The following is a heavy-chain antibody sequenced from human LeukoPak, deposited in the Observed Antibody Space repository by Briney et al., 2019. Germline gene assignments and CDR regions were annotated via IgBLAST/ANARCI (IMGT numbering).Heavy chain of an antibody. J-gene: IGHJ5*02. CDR1: GGSISSSSYY. CDR2: IYYSGST. V-gene: IGHV4-39*01. D-gene: IGHD2-2*02. CDR3: ARIPGGALNWFDP. Sequence: PSETLSLTCTVSGGSISSSSYYWGWIRQPPGKGLEWIGSIYYSGSTYYNPSLKSRVTVSVDTSKNQFSLKLSSVTAADTAAYYCARIPGGALNWFDPWGQGTLVTVSS.